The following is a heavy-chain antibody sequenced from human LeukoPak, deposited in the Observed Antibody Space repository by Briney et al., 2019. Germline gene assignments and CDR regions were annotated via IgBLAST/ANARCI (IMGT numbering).Heavy chain of an antibody. CDR3: ARWSSSSDAFDY. CDR2: INHSGGT. CDR1: GGSFSGYY. D-gene: IGHD6-6*01. Sequence: SETLSLTCAVYGGSFSGYYWSWIRQPPGKGLEWIGEINHSGGTNYNPSLKSRATISVDTSKKQSSLKLSSVTAADTAVYYCARWSSSSDAFDYWAQGTLVIVSS. V-gene: IGHV4-34*01. J-gene: IGHJ4*02.